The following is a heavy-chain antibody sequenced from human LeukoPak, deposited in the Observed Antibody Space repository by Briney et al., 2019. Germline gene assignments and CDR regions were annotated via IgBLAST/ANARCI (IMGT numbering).Heavy chain of an antibody. J-gene: IGHJ6*04. D-gene: IGHD4-17*01. Sequence: PGGSLRLSCAASGFTFSSYGMHWVRQAPGKGLEWVAVIWYDGSNKYYADPVKGRFTISRDNSKNTLYLQMNSLRAEDTAVYYCARDQGYGAYYYYGMDVWGKGTTVTVSS. V-gene: IGHV3-33*01. CDR1: GFTFSSYG. CDR3: ARDQGYGAYYYYGMDV. CDR2: IWYDGSNK.